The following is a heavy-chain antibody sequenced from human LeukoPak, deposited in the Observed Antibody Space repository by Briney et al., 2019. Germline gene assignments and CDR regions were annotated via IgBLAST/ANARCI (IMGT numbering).Heavy chain of an antibody. Sequence: SETLSLTCTVSGGSISSSSYYWGWIRQPPGKGLEWIGSIYYSGSTYYNPSLKSRVTISVDTSKNQFSLKLSSVTAADTAVYYCARMNYDILTGYYRGDNWFDPWGQGTLVTVSS. CDR3: ARMNYDILTGYYRGDNWFDP. CDR1: GGSISSSSYY. D-gene: IGHD3-9*01. CDR2: IYYSGST. V-gene: IGHV4-39*01. J-gene: IGHJ5*02.